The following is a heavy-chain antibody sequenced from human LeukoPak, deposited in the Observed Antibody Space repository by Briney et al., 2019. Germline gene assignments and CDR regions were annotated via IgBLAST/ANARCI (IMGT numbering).Heavy chain of an antibody. D-gene: IGHD2-2*01. J-gene: IGHJ4*02. Sequence: ASVKVSCKASGYTFTSYGISWVRQAPGQGLEWMGWISAYNGNTNYAQKLQGRVIMTTDTSTSTAYMELRSLRSDDTAVYYCARDTDIVVVSAAMDAVFDYWGQGTLVTVSS. CDR2: ISAYNGNT. CDR3: ARDTDIVVVSAAMDAVFDY. V-gene: IGHV1-18*01. CDR1: GYTFTSYG.